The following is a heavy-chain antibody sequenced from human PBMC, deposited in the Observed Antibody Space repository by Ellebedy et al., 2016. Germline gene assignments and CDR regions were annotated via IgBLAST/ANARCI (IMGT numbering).Heavy chain of an antibody. CDR2: VYSSGSGSA. CDR1: GGSISTDGCY. J-gene: IGHJ4*02. CDR3: ARSPITYNPFDS. V-gene: IGHV4-61*02. D-gene: IGHD3-10*01. Sequence: LRLXXNVSGGSISTDGCYWNWIRLPAGKGLEWIGRVYSSGSGSANYNPSLKSRVTMSVDTSKNQLSLRLSSVTAADTAVYYCARSPITYNPFDSWGQGTLVTVSS.